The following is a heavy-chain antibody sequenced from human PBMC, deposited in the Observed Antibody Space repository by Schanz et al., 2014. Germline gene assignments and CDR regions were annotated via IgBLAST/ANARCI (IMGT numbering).Heavy chain of an antibody. CDR1: GFNFNNYD. D-gene: IGHD3-9*01. Sequence: QVQLVQSGAEVKKPGASVKVSCTASGFNFNNYDINWVRQATGQGLEWMGWISVYNHNKEYDQKFQGRVTMTTDTSTSTAYMELRSLRSDDTAVYYCARDAADFYDILTEEDYWGQGTLXTVSS. CDR3: ARDAADFYDILTEEDY. CDR2: ISVYNHNK. V-gene: IGHV1-18*04. J-gene: IGHJ4*02.